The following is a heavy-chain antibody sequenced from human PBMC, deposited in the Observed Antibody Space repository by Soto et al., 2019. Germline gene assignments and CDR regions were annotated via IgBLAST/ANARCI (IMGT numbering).Heavy chain of an antibody. CDR1: GGSFSGYY. Sequence: ASETLSLTCAVYGGSFSGYYWSWIRQPPGKGLEWIGEINHSGSTNYNPSLKSRVTISVDTSKNQFSLKLSSVTAADTAVYYCARGVRYSSSWYNWFDPWGQGTLVTVSS. V-gene: IGHV4-34*01. D-gene: IGHD6-13*01. CDR3: ARGVRYSSSWYNWFDP. CDR2: INHSGST. J-gene: IGHJ5*02.